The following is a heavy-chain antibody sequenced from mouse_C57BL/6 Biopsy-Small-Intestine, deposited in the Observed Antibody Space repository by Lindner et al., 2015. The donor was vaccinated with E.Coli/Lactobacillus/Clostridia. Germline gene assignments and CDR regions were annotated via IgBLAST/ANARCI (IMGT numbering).Heavy chain of an antibody. CDR2: IIVGNGNT. V-gene: IGHV1-84*02. CDR1: GYTFSNYN. CDR3: ARRGSGYNYDY. D-gene: IGHD1-1*01. J-gene: IGHJ4*01. Sequence: SVKVSCKASGYTFSNYNIHWVRQAPGQRLEWMGWIIVGNGNTKYSQKFQGRVTITRDTSASTAFMDLSSLRSEDTAVYYCARRGSGYNYDYWGQGTLVTVSS.